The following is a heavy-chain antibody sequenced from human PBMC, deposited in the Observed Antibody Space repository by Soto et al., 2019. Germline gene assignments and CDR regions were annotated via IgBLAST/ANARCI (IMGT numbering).Heavy chain of an antibody. CDR2: ISASGGST. Sequence: EVQLLESGGGLVQPGGSLRLSCAASGFTFSNYAMSWVRQAPGKGLEWLSSISASGGSTYYADSVKGRFTITRDNYKDTLYLQMYSLRAEDTAVYYCAKRHSSGFDYWGQGTLVTVSS. CDR3: AKRHSSGFDY. J-gene: IGHJ4*02. D-gene: IGHD6-19*01. CDR1: GFTFSNYA. V-gene: IGHV3-23*01.